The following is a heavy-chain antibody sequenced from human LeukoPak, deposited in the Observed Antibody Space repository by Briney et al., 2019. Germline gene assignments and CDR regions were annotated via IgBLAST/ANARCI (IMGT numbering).Heavy chain of an antibody. D-gene: IGHD1-14*01. Sequence: SETLSLTCAVYGGSFSGYYWSWIRQPPGKGLEWIGEINHSGGTNYNPSLKSRVTISVDTSKNQFSLNLSSVTAADTAVYYCARLNRKEGYWGQGTLVTVSS. J-gene: IGHJ4*02. CDR3: ARLNRKEGY. CDR1: GGSFSGYY. V-gene: IGHV4-34*01. CDR2: INHSGGT.